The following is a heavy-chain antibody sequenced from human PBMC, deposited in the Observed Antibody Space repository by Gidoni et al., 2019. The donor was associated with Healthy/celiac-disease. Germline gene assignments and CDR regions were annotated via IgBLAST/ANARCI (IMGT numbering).Heavy chain of an antibody. J-gene: IGHJ4*02. V-gene: IGHV3-30*04. Sequence: QVQLVESGGGVVQPGRSLSLSWAASGFTFSSYAMHWVRQAPGKGLEWVAVISYDGSNKYYADSVKGRFTISRDNSKNTLYLQMNSLRAEDTAVYYCARDVYGDYATGGDYWGQGTLVTVSS. D-gene: IGHD4-17*01. CDR1: GFTFSSYA. CDR3: ARDVYGDYATGGDY. CDR2: ISYDGSNK.